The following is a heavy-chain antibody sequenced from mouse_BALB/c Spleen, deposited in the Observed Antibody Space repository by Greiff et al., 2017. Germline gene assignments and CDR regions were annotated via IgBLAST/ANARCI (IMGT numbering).Heavy chain of an antibody. CDR1: GFTFSSFG. D-gene: IGHD2-2*01. CDR3: ARDWFYAMDY. J-gene: IGHJ4*01. CDR2: ISSGSSTI. V-gene: IGHV5-17*02. Sequence: EVQLVESGGGLVQPGGSRKLSCAASGFTFSSFGMHWVRQAPEKGLEWVAYISSGSSTIYYADTVKGRFTISRDNPKNTLFLQMTSLRSEDTAMYYCARDWFYAMDYWGQGTSVTVSS.